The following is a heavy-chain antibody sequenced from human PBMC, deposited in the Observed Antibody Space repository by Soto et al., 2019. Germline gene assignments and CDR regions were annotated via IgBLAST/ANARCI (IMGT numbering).Heavy chain of an antibody. V-gene: IGHV5-10-1*01. CDR1: GYSFTSYW. CDR2: IDPSDSYT. D-gene: IGHD6-13*01. CDR3: ARQTAAAGDAFDI. Sequence: PGESLKITCKGSGYSFTSYWISWVRQMPGKGLEWMGRIDPSDSYTNYSPSFQGHVTISADKSISTAYLQWSSLKASDTAMYYCARQTAAAGDAFDIWGQGTMVTVSS. J-gene: IGHJ3*02.